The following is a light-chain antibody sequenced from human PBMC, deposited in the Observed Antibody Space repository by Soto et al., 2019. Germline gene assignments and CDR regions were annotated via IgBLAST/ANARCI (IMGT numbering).Light chain of an antibody. CDR3: QQANSLPLT. V-gene: IGKV1D-12*01. Sequence: DIQMTQSPSSVSASVGDRVTITCRASQGISSWLAWYQQKPGKAPNLLIYAVSRLQSGVASRFSGSASGTDFTLTISSRQPEDFENYYCQQANSLPLTFGGGTKVEIK. CDR1: QGISSW. J-gene: IGKJ4*01. CDR2: AVS.